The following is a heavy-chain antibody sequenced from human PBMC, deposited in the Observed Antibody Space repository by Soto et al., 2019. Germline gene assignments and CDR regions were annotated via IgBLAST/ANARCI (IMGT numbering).Heavy chain of an antibody. CDR2: ISYDGSLH. D-gene: IGHD5-18*01. V-gene: IGHV3-30*03. CDR3: VSDRGYGHASVPYS. J-gene: IGHJ4*02. Sequence: QAQLVESGGGVVQPGRSLRLSCAASGFAFSSYGMHWVRQAPGTGLEWVAVISYDGSLHYYADSVKGRFTISRDNSKNMVLLQISSLRAEDTAVYYCVSDRGYGHASVPYSWGQGTLVSVSS. CDR1: GFAFSSYG.